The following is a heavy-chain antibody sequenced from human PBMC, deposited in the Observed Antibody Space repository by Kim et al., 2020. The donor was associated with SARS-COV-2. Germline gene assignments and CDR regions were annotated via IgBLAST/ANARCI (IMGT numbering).Heavy chain of an antibody. CDR2: ISGSGGST. V-gene: IGHV3-23*01. J-gene: IGHJ1*01. CDR3: AKGGLFEITIFGVVSREYFHH. CDR1: GFTFSSYA. Sequence: GGSLRLSCAASGFTFSSYAMSWVRQAPGKGLEWVSAISGSGGSTYYADSVKGRFTISRDNSKNTLYLQLNSLRAEDTAVYYCAKGGLFEITIFGVVSREYFHHWGQGTLVTVSS. D-gene: IGHD3-3*01.